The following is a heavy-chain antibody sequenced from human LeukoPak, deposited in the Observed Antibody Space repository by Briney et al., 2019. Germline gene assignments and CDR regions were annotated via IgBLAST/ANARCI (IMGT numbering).Heavy chain of an antibody. D-gene: IGHD5-18*01. J-gene: IGHJ4*02. CDR2: IWYDGSNK. CDR3: ARDRRYSYGYSDY. V-gene: IGHV3-33*08. CDR1: GFPFSSYW. Sequence: PGGSLRLSCVASGFPFSSYWMTWVRQAPGKGLEWVAVIWYDGSNKYYADSVKGRFTISRDNSKNTLYLQMNSLRAEDTAVYYCARDRRYSYGYSDYWGQGTLVTVSS.